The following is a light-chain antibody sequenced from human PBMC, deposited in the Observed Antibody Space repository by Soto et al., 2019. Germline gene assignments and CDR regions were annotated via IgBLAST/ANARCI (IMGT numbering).Light chain of an antibody. CDR3: QLYGSSPMYT. J-gene: IGKJ2*01. Sequence: EIVLTQSPGTLSLSPGERATLSCRASQSGSSSYLAWYQQKPGQAPRLLIYGAASRTTGIPDRFSGSGSGTDFTLNISRLEPEDFAVYYCQLYGSSPMYTFGQGTKLEIK. V-gene: IGKV3-20*01. CDR2: GAA. CDR1: QSGSSSY.